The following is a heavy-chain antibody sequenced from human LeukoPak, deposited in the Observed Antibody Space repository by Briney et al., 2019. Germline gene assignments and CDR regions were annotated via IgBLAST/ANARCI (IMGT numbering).Heavy chain of an antibody. V-gene: IGHV3-30*02. CDR1: GFTFGSYG. CDR3: AKDLGTLISGTYYYYFDY. D-gene: IGHD3-10*01. Sequence: PGGSLRLSCAASGFTFGSYGMHWVRQAPGKGLEWMAFIRSDGTIKHYADSVKGRFTISRDSSKNALYLQMNSLRAEDTAVYYCAKDLGTLISGTYYYYFDYWGQGTLVTVSS. J-gene: IGHJ4*02. CDR2: IRSDGTIK.